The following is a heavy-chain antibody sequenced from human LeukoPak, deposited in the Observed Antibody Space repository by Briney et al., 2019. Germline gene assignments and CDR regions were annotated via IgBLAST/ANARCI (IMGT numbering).Heavy chain of an antibody. J-gene: IGHJ5*02. CDR3: ARGPAGHNWFDP. Sequence: SETLSLTCTVSGGSISGYYWSWIRQPPGKRLEWIGYIYSSGSTNYNPSLKSRVTISVDTSKNQIFLNLSSVTAADTAIYYCARGPAGHNWFDPWGQGTLVTVSS. V-gene: IGHV4-4*09. CDR1: GGSISGYY. CDR2: IYSSGST. D-gene: IGHD3-10*01.